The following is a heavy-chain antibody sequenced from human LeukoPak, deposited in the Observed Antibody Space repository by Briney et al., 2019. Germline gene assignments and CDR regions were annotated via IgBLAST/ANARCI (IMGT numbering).Heavy chain of an antibody. CDR1: GFTFSNAW. CDR3: TSSPSLYYDILTGYTY. CDR2: IESKTDGGTT. Sequence: GGSLRLSCAASGFTFSNAWMSWVRQAPGKGLEWVGRIESKTDGGTTDYAAPVKGRFTISRDDSKNTLYLQMNSLKTEDTAVYYCTSSPSLYYDILTGYTYWGQGTLVTVSS. V-gene: IGHV3-15*04. J-gene: IGHJ4*02. D-gene: IGHD3-9*01.